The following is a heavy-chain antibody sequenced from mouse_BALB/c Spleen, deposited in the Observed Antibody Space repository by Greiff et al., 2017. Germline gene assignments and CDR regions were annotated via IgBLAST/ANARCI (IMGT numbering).Heavy chain of an antibody. CDR2: IDPENGDT. J-gene: IGHJ3*01. CDR3: NPLDSSGPY. D-gene: IGHD3-2*01. Sequence: VQLKQSGAELVRSGASVKLSCTASGFNIKDYYMHWVKQRPEQGLEWIGWIDPENGDTEYAPKFQGKATMTADTSSNTAYLQLSSLTSEDTAVYYCNPLDSSGPYWGQGTLVTVSA. V-gene: IGHV14-4*02. CDR1: GFNIKDYY.